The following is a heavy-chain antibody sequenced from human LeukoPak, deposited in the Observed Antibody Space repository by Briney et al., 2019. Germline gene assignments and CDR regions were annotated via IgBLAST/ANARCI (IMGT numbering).Heavy chain of an antibody. CDR3: ARVAGGSSPYYFDY. CDR2: INSDGSST. Sequence: HLGGSPRLSCAASGFTFSSYWMHWVRQAPGKGLVWVSRINSDGSSTSYADSVKGRFTISRDNAKNTLYLQMNSLRAEDTAVYYCARVAGGSSPYYFDYWGRGTLVTVSS. J-gene: IGHJ4*02. V-gene: IGHV3-74*01. D-gene: IGHD6-13*01. CDR1: GFTFSSYW.